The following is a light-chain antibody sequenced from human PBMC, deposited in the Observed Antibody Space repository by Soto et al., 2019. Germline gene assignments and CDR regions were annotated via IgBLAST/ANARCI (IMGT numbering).Light chain of an antibody. V-gene: IGKV1-5*01. CDR3: QQYNTYGLT. J-gene: IGKJ4*02. CDR2: DAS. Sequence: DIQMTQSPSTLSASVGDRVSITCRASQSVGNSLAWYQQRPGEAPKLLIFDASTLESGVPSKFGGSGSDTEFTFTISSLQPDDSATYYCQQYNTYGLTFGGGTKVDIK. CDR1: QSVGNS.